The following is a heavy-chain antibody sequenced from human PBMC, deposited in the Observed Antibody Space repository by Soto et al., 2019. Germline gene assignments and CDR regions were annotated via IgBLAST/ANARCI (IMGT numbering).Heavy chain of an antibody. J-gene: IGHJ4*02. CDR3: ARSSGARLRYFDWLFVPELDY. Sequence: SETLSLTCTVSGGSISSYYWSWIRQPPGKGLEWIGYIYYSGSTNYNPSLKSRVTISVDTSKNQFSLKLSSVTAADTAVYYCARSSGARLRYFDWLFVPELDYWGQGTLVTGSS. V-gene: IGHV4-59*01. CDR1: GGSISSYY. CDR2: IYYSGST. D-gene: IGHD3-9*01.